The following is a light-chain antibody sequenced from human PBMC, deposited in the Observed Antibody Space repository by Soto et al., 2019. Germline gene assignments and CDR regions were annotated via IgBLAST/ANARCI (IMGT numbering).Light chain of an antibody. Sequence: QSALTQPPSASGSPGQSVAISCTGTSSEVGGYDYVSWYQQHPGKAPKLMIYDVSKRPSGVPDRFSGSKSGNTASLTVSGLQAEDEADYYCSSYAGTHIVFRTGTKVTVL. CDR2: DVS. J-gene: IGLJ1*01. CDR1: SSEVGGYDY. V-gene: IGLV2-8*01. CDR3: SSYAGTHIV.